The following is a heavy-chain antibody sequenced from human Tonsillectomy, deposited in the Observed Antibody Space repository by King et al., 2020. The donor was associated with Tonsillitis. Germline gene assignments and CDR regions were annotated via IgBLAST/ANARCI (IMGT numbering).Heavy chain of an antibody. CDR2: INPNSGGT. V-gene: IGHV1-2*02. J-gene: IGHJ5*02. D-gene: IGHD1-26*01. Sequence: QLVQSGAEVRKPGASVKVSCKASGYTFTDYYLHWLRRAPGQGLEWMGWINPNSGGTNYAQKFQGRVTMTRDTSISTAYMELSRLRSDDTAVYYCAGESRVGATRDWFDPWGQGTLVTVSS. CDR3: AGESRVGATRDWFDP. CDR1: GYTFTDYY.